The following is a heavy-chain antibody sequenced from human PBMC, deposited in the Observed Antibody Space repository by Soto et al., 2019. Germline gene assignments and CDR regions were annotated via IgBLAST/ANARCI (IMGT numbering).Heavy chain of an antibody. J-gene: IGHJ6*02. D-gene: IGHD2-2*01. Sequence: SVKVSCKASGYTFTSYYMHWVRQAPGQGLEWMGIINPSGGSTSYAQKFQGRVTMTRDTSTSTVYMELSSLRSEDTAVYYCARGEYQQYYYYGMDVWGQGTTVTVSS. V-gene: IGHV1-46*01. CDR2: INPSGGST. CDR1: GYTFTSYY. CDR3: ARGEYQQYYYYGMDV.